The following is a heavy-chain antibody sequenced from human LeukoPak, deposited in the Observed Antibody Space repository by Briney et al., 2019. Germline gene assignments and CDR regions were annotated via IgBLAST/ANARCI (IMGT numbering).Heavy chain of an antibody. CDR2: HNNSSSII. D-gene: IGHD2-21*02. V-gene: IGHV3-48*04. Sequence: GGSLRLSCSGSGIILRTYSLDLLRPTSGEGLGLVSLHNNSSSIIYYADSVKGRFTISRDNAKNSLSLQMNSLRAEDTAVYYCARDEVVTANPFYYYYSLDVWGQGTTVTVSS. CDR3: ARDEVVTANPFYYYYSLDV. J-gene: IGHJ6*02. CDR1: GIILRTYS.